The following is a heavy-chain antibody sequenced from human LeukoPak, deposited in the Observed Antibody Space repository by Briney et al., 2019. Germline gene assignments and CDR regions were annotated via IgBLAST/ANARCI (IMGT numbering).Heavy chain of an antibody. J-gene: IGHJ4*02. D-gene: IGHD3-22*01. V-gene: IGHV4-34*01. CDR2: INHSGST. CDR1: GGSFSGYY. Sequence: SETLSLTCAVYGGSFSGYYWSWIRQPPGKGLEWIGEINHSGSTNYNPSLKSRVTISVDTSKNQFSLKLSSVTAADTAVYYCARGLYDSSGYIDYWGQRTLVTVSS. CDR3: ARGLYDSSGYIDY.